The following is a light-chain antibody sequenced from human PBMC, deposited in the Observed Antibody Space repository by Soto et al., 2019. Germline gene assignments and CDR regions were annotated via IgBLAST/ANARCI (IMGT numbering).Light chain of an antibody. J-gene: IGKJ1*01. CDR3: QQYGSSEWT. V-gene: IGKV3-20*01. CDR2: GAS. Sequence: EIVLTQSPGTLSLSPGERATLSCRASQSVSSSYLAWYQQKPGQAPRLLIYGASSRATGIPDRFSGSGSGTDFTLTISRLEPEDFAVYYCQQYGSSEWTFGQGTKVDIX. CDR1: QSVSSSY.